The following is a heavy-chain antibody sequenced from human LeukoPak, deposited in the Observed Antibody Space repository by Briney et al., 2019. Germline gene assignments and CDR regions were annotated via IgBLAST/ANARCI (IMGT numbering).Heavy chain of an antibody. CDR1: GFTFSSYA. CDR2: ISAGGGST. J-gene: IGHJ4*02. Sequence: GGSLRLSCTASGFTFSSYAMIWVRQAPGKGLEWVSVISAGGGSTDFADSVKGRFTVSRDNSKNTLYLQMSSLRAEDTAVYYCAKGTLGYCSGGSCYSGYWGQGTLVTVSS. V-gene: IGHV3-23*01. CDR3: AKGTLGYCSGGSCYSGY. D-gene: IGHD2-15*01.